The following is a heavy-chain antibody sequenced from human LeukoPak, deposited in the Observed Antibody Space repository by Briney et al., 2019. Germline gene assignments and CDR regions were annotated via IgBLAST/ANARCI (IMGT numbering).Heavy chain of an antibody. D-gene: IGHD6-19*01. CDR2: INADSGNT. CDR1: GYTFTSRG. Sequence: VSVKVSCKASGYTFTSRGFSWLRQAPGQGLEWMGWINADSGNTNYAQKLQGRVTLTTDTSTNTAYMELRSLRSDDTAVYYCARDEVSGGWYNHWGQGTLVTVSS. V-gene: IGHV1-18*04. CDR3: ARDEVSGGWYNH. J-gene: IGHJ4*02.